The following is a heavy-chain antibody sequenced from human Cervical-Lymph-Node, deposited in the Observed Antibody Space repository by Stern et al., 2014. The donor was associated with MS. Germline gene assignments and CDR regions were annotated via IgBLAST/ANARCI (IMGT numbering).Heavy chain of an antibody. Sequence: VQLVESGPGLVKPSETLSLTCTVSGGSISSYHWSWIRQPPGKGLECIGYIDYSGSTNYNPSLKSRVTISVDTSKKQFSLKLSSVTAADTAVYYCAREGRYCSSTNCYRGGMDVWGQGTTVTVSS. CDR1: GGSISSYH. CDR2: IDYSGST. CDR3: AREGRYCSSTNCYRGGMDV. D-gene: IGHD2-2*01. J-gene: IGHJ6*02. V-gene: IGHV4-59*01.